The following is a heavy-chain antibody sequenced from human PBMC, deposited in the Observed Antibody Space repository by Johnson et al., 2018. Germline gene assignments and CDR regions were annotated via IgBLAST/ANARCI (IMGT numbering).Heavy chain of an antibody. J-gene: IGHJ1*01. CDR1: GGSFSDYY. CDR2: INYSART. D-gene: IGHD1-26*01. V-gene: IGHV4-34*01. CDR3: ARAPLGATRTQYFQH. Sequence: QVQLQQWGAGLLKPSETLSLTCAVYGGSFSDYYWSWIRHPPGKGLEWIGEINYSARTNYTPSLKSRVTISVDTCKNQFSLKLSSVIAADTAVHYWARAPLGATRTQYFQHWGQGTLVIVSS.